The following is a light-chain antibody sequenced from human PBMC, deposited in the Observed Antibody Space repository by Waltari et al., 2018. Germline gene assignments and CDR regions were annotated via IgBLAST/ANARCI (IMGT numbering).Light chain of an antibody. V-gene: IGKV2-28*01. CDR1: QSLLHSNGYYY. CDR3: MQPLQTPWT. Sequence: DIVLTQSPLSLPVTPGEPASIPVRSSQSLLHSNGYYYLDWYLQKPGQSPQVLIYLGSNRASGVPDRFSGSGSGTDFTLKISRVEADDVGVYYCMQPLQTPWTFGQGTKVEIK. J-gene: IGKJ1*01. CDR2: LGS.